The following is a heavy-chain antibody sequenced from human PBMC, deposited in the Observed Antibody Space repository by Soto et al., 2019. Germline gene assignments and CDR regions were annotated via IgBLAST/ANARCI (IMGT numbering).Heavy chain of an antibody. D-gene: IGHD6-19*01. Sequence: QVQLQQWGAGLLKPSETLSLTCAVYGGSFSGYYWSWIRQPPGKGLEWIGEINHSGSTNYNPSLKSRGTRSVDTSKNQFSLKLSSVTAADTAVYYCARGRSSGLAWFDPWGQGTLVTVSS. J-gene: IGHJ5*02. CDR3: ARGRSSGLAWFDP. V-gene: IGHV4-34*01. CDR2: INHSGST. CDR1: GGSFSGYY.